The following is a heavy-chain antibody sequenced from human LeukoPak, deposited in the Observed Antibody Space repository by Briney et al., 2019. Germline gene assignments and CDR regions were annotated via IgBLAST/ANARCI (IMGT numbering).Heavy chain of an antibody. D-gene: IGHD3-22*01. Sequence: PSETLSLTCGVSGGSIGGSYWSWIRQPPGKGLQWMGYIYYSGSTTYNPFLRSRLSMSVDPSNNQVSLKVTSVTAADTAVYYCARHFSGDYYDSSGYSAFDIWGQGTMVTVSS. CDR1: GGSIGGSY. J-gene: IGHJ3*02. CDR3: ARHFSGDYYDSSGYSAFDI. V-gene: IGHV4-59*08. CDR2: IYYSGST.